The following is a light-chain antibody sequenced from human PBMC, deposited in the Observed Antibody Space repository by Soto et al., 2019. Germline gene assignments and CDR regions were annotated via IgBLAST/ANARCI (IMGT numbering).Light chain of an antibody. Sequence: EIVLTQSPGTLSLSPGQRATLSCRPSQRGSSSLVWYQQKPGQAPRLLIYGASSRSTGIPDRFSGSGSGTDFTLTISRLEPEDFAVYYCQQYGSSPRTFGQGTKVDIK. CDR2: GAS. V-gene: IGKV3-20*01. CDR1: QRGSSS. CDR3: QQYGSSPRT. J-gene: IGKJ1*01.